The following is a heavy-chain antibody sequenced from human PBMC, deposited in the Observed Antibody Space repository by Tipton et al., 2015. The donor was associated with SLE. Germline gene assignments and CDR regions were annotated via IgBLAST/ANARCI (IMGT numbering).Heavy chain of an antibody. CDR3: AREGSCGGDCYSPSFPMDV. D-gene: IGHD2-21*01. V-gene: IGHV1-18*01. Sequence: QGQLVQSGAEVKKPGASVKVSCKASGYTFTSYGISWVRQAPGQGLEWMGWISAYNGNTNYAQKLQGRVTMTTDTSTSTAYMELRSLRSDDTAVYYCAREGSCGGDCYSPSFPMDVWGQGTTVTVPS. CDR2: ISAYNGNT. CDR1: GYTFTSYG. J-gene: IGHJ6*02.